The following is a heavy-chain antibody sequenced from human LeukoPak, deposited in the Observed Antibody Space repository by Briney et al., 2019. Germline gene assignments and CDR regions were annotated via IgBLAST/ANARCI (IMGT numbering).Heavy chain of an antibody. J-gene: IGHJ4*02. V-gene: IGHV1-2*02. CDR2: INPKSGGK. Sequence: ASVKVSCKASGYTLTGYYMHWVGQAPGKGGEWMGWINPKSGGKKNAQKFQGRETMIRYTSISTAYIQLSRLRSDDTAVYYCARYRAGSGLVIQPFDYWGQGTLVTVSS. CDR3: ARYRAGSGLVIQPFDY. CDR1: GYTLTGYY. D-gene: IGHD3/OR15-3a*01.